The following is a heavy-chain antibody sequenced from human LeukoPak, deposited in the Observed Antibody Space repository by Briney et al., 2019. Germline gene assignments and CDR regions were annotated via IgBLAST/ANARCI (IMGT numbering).Heavy chain of an antibody. J-gene: IGHJ6*03. CDR2: ITSRSSHI. D-gene: IGHD4-11*01. V-gene: IGHV3-21*01. Sequence: PGGSLRLSCEASGFAFNSYTITWVRQAPGTGLESVSSITSRSSHIYITDSVKGRFTISRDNAKNSLFLQMSSLRVEDTAVCYCARVAQGATTENYFYYYMDVWGKGTTVTVSS. CDR3: ARVAQGATTENYFYYYMDV. CDR1: GFAFNSYT.